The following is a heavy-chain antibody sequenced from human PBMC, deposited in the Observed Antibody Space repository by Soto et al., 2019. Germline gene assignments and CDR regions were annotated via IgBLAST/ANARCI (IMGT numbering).Heavy chain of an antibody. V-gene: IGHV3-23*01. CDR1: GFTFSSYA. CDR3: ANRRGIQLWIFDY. J-gene: IGHJ4*02. CDR2: ISGSGGST. D-gene: IGHD5-18*01. Sequence: GGSLRLSCAASGFTFSSYAMSWVRQAPGKGLEWVSAISGSGGSTYYADSVKGRFTISRDNSKNTLYLQMNSLRAEDTAVYYCANRRGIQLWIFDYWGQGTLVTVSS.